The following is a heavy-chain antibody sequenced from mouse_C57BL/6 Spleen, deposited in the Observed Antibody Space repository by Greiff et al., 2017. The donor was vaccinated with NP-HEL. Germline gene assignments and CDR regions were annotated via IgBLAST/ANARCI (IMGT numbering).Heavy chain of an antibody. CDR2: IHPNSGST. V-gene: IGHV1-64*01. Sequence: QVQLQQSGAELVKPGASVKLSCKASGYTFTSYWMHWVKQRPGQGLEWIGMIHPNSGSTNYNEKFKSKATLTVDKSSSTAYMQLSSLTSEDSAVYYCARGDYGSRGYYAMDYWGQGTTLTVSS. CDR1: GYTFTSYW. D-gene: IGHD1-1*01. J-gene: IGHJ2*01. CDR3: ARGDYGSRGYYAMDY.